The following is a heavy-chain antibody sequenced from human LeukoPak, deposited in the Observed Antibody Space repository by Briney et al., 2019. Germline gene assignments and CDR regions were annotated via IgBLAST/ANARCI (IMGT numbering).Heavy chain of an antibody. CDR1: GFIFSRYE. J-gene: IGHJ5*02. D-gene: IGHD6-13*01. CDR3: VRDRGGEQPGDNLFDP. Sequence: QPGGSLRLSCAASGFIFSRYEMRWVRQAPGKGLEWLSYITGSGTTTQYADSVRDRFTISRDNAKNSLYLQMSSLRADDTAVYYCVRDRGGEQPGDNLFDPWGQGTLVTVSS. CDR2: ITGSGTTT. V-gene: IGHV3-48*03.